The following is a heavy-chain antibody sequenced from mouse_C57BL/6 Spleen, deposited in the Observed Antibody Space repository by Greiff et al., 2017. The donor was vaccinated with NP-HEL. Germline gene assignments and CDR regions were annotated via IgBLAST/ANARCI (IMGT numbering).Heavy chain of an antibody. CDR3: ASYSSGPYYFDY. V-gene: IGHV1-50*01. CDR1: GYTFTSYW. D-gene: IGHD3-2*02. Sequence: VKLQQPGAELVKPGASVKLSCKASGYTFTSYWMQWVKQRPGQGLEWIGEIDPSDSYTNYNQKFKGKATLTVDTSSSTAYMQLSSLTSEDSAVYYCASYSSGPYYFDYWGKGTTLTVSS. CDR2: IDPSDSYT. J-gene: IGHJ2*01.